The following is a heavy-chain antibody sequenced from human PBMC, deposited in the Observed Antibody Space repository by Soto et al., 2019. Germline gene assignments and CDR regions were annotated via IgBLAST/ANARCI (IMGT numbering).Heavy chain of an antibody. CDR3: ARDKGYCSDTSCPDFDY. CDR1: GGTLSSYT. J-gene: IGHJ4*02. V-gene: IGHV1-69*04. D-gene: IGHD2-15*01. CDR2: VIPNLGVT. Sequence: QVQLGHSGAEVKKPGSSVKVSCKASGGTLSSYTFSWVRQAPGQGLEWMGRVIPNLGVTNYAKKFQRRVTIVVDTSTSTAYMELNSLRYEDTAVYYCARDKGYCSDTSCPDFDYWGQGTLVTVSS.